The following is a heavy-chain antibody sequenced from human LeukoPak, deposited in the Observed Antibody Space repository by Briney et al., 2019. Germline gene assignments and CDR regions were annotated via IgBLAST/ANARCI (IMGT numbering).Heavy chain of an antibody. CDR1: GFTFSSYS. CDR2: ITSSSSYI. J-gene: IGHJ4*02. V-gene: IGHV3-21*04. D-gene: IGHD4-23*01. CDR3: ARDSPDYGGKGFDY. Sequence: GGSLRLSCAASGFTFSSYSMNWVRQAPGKGLEWISSITSSSSYIEYADSVKGRFTISRDNAKNSLYLQMNSLRAEDTAIYYCARDSPDYGGKGFDYWGQGTLVTVSS.